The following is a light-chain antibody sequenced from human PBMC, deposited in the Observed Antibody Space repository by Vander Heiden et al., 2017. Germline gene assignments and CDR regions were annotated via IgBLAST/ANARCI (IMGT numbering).Light chain of an antibody. CDR2: DVS. Sequence: QYALTQPASVSGSPGQSITISCTGTSSDVGGYNYVSWYQQHPGKAPKLMIYDVSNRPSGVSNRFSGSKSGNTASLTISGLQAEDEADYYCSSYTSSSSYVFGTVTKVTVL. V-gene: IGLV2-14*03. CDR3: SSYTSSSSYV. CDR1: SSDVGGYNY. J-gene: IGLJ1*01.